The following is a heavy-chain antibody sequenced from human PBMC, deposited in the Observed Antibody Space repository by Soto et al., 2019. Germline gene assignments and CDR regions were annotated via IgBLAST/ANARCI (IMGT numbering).Heavy chain of an antibody. D-gene: IGHD3-3*01. Sequence: LRLSCAASGFTFSSYAMSWVRQAPGKGLEWVSAISGSGGSTYYADSVKGRFTISRDNSKNTLYLQMNSLRAEDTAVYYCASRITIFGVVFSPYDYWGQGTLVTVSS. J-gene: IGHJ4*02. CDR3: ASRITIFGVVFSPYDY. CDR1: GFTFSSYA. V-gene: IGHV3-23*01. CDR2: ISGSGGST.